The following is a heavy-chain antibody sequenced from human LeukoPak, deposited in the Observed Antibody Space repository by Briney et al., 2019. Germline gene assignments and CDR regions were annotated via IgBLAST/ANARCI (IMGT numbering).Heavy chain of an antibody. CDR3: ARGTSAATNWFDP. Sequence: GGSLRLSCAASGFTFSSYGTHWVRQAPGKGLEWVAVIWYDGSNKYYADSVKGRFTISRDNSKNTLYLQMNSLRAEDTAVYYCARGTSAATNWFDPWGQGTLVTASS. CDR1: GFTFSSYG. V-gene: IGHV3-33*01. CDR2: IWYDGSNK. D-gene: IGHD6-25*01. J-gene: IGHJ5*02.